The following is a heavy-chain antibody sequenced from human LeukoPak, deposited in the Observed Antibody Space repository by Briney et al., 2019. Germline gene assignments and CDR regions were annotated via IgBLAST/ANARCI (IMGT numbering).Heavy chain of an antibody. CDR2: IYYSGST. D-gene: IGHD3-22*01. Sequence: SETLSLTCAVSGGSIRSTSYYWGWIRQPPGKGLEWIGSIYYSGSTYYNPSLKSRVTISIDTSKNQFSLKLSSVTAADTAVYYCARDLSGYGSGYYFFGYWGQGTLVTVSS. V-gene: IGHV4-39*07. J-gene: IGHJ4*02. CDR3: ARDLSGYGSGYYFFGY. CDR1: GGSIRSTSYY.